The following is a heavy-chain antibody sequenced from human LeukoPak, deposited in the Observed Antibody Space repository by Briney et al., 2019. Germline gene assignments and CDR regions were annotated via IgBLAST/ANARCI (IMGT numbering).Heavy chain of an antibody. D-gene: IGHD3-22*01. CDR1: GFTFSSYA. CDR2: ISGSGGST. Sequence: GGSLRLSCAASGFTFSSYAMSWVRQAPGKGLEWVSAISGSGGSTYYADSVKGRFTISRDNSKNTLYLQMNSLRAEDTAVYYCAKMYYYDSSGKNNWFDPWGQGTLVTVSS. CDR3: AKMYYYDSSGKNNWFDP. J-gene: IGHJ5*02. V-gene: IGHV3-23*01.